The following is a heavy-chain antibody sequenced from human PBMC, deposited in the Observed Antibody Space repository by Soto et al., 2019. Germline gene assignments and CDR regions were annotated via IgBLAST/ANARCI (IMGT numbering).Heavy chain of an antibody. J-gene: IGHJ4*02. Sequence: QVQLQESGPGLVKPSQTLSLTCTVSGGSISSGDYYWSWIRQPPGKGLEWIGYIYYSGSTYYNPSLKSRVNISVAPSKNQCSLKLSSVTAADTAVYYCARVGGFGATTIDYWGQGTLVTVSS. CDR3: ARVGGFGATTIDY. V-gene: IGHV4-30-4*01. D-gene: IGHD3-10*01. CDR1: GGSISSGDYY. CDR2: IYYSGST.